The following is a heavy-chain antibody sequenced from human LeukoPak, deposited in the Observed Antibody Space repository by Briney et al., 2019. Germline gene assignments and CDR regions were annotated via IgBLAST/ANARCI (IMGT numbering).Heavy chain of an antibody. CDR1: GYTFTGYY. J-gene: IGHJ4*02. V-gene: IGHV1-24*01. CDR2: FDPEDGET. Sequence: ASVKVSCKASGYTFTGYYMHWVRQAPGQGLEWMGGFDPEDGETIYAQKFQGRVTMTEDTSTDTAYMELSSLRSEDTAVYYCATHYLLLWFGELSPFDYWGQGTLVTVSS. D-gene: IGHD3-10*01. CDR3: ATHYLLLWFGELSPFDY.